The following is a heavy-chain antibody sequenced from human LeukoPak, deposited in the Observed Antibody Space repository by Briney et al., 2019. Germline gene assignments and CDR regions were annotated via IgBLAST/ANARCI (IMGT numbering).Heavy chain of an antibody. J-gene: IGHJ6*03. Sequence: RASVKVSCKASGYIFTAYYVHWVRQAPGQGLEWMGWIHPKSGDTNFAQRFQGRVTLTSDTTLNTIYVELSGLRSDDTAIYYCARGTWFGNYYLDVWGSGTTVTVSS. CDR1: GYIFTAYY. CDR3: ARGTWFGNYYLDV. CDR2: IHPKSGDT. D-gene: IGHD3-10*01. V-gene: IGHV1-2*02.